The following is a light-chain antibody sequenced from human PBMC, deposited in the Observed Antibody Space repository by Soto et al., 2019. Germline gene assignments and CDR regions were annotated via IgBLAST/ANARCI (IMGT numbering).Light chain of an antibody. CDR3: QQYNSYSGT. J-gene: IGKJ1*01. V-gene: IGKV1-5*03. CDR2: KAS. CDR1: QSISSW. Sequence: DIQMTQSPSTLSASVGDRVTITCRAIQSISSWLAWYQQKPGKAPKLLIYKASSLESGVPSRFSGSGSGTEFTLTISSLQPDDFATYYCQQYNSYSGTFGQGTKVDIK.